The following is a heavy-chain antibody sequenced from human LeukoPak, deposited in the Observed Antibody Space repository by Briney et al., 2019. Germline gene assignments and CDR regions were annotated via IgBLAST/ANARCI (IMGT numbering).Heavy chain of an antibody. CDR3: ARLAEGGYSWFHP. J-gene: IGHJ5*02. Sequence: SETLSLTCTVSGGSISRYYWSWIRQPPGKGLEWIGYIYYSGSTNYNPSLKSRVTISVDASNNQFSLKLSSVTAADTAVYYCARLAEGGYSWFHPWPQRTLV. CDR1: GGSISRYY. D-gene: IGHD5-12*01. V-gene: IGHV4-59*01. CDR2: IYYSGST.